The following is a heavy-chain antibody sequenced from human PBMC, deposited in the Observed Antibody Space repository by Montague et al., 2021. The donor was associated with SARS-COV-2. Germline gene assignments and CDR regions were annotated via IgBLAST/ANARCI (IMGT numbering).Heavy chain of an antibody. CDR3: ARGGRRDIVLVVYDQWYGLDV. D-gene: IGHD2-8*02. J-gene: IGHJ6*02. Sequence: SETLSLTCTVSGGSIRSSSYYWGWIHTPPGEGLECIGSIYYSGSTYYNSSLKSRVTISVDTSKNLFSLKLCSVTAADTAVYYWARGGRRDIVLVVYDQWYGLDVWGQGTTVTVSS. CDR2: IYYSGST. V-gene: IGHV4-39*07. CDR1: GGSIRSSSYY.